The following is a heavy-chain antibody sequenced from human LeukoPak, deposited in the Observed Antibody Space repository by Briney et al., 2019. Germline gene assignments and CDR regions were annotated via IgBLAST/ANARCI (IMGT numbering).Heavy chain of an antibody. CDR1: GGSISSSSYC. Sequence: SETLSLTCTVSGGSISSSSYCWGWIRQPPGKGLEWIGSIYYSGSTYYNPSLKSRVTISVDTSKNQFSLKLSSVTAADTAVYYCARVRGRRPQNWFDPWGQGTLVTVSS. J-gene: IGHJ5*02. CDR2: IYYSGST. CDR3: ARVRGRRPQNWFDP. V-gene: IGHV4-39*07. D-gene: IGHD6-25*01.